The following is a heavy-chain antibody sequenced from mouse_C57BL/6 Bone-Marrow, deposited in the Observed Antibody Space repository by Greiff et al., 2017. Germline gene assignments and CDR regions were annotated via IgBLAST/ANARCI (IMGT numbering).Heavy chain of an antibody. CDR3: ARHGMYYYGSETPYWYFDV. Sequence: QVQLQQSGAELVKPGASVKLSCKASGYTFTEYTIHWVKQRSGQGLEWIGWFYPGSGSIKYNEKFKDKATLTADKSSSTVYMELSRLTSEDSAVYFCARHGMYYYGSETPYWYFDVWGTGTTVTVSS. CDR2: FYPGSGSI. V-gene: IGHV1-62-2*01. D-gene: IGHD1-1*01. J-gene: IGHJ1*03. CDR1: GYTFTEYT.